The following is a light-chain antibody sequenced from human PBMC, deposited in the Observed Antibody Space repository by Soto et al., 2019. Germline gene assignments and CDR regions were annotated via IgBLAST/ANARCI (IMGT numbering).Light chain of an antibody. CDR3: QQYGSSPGYT. CDR1: QSVSSDY. V-gene: IGKV3-20*01. Sequence: EIVLTQSPGTLSLSPGERATLSCRASQSVSSDYLAWYQQKPGQAPRLHIYGASSRATGIPDRFSGSGSGTDFTLTISRLEPEDFAVYYCQQYGSSPGYTFGQGTKLEIK. J-gene: IGKJ2*01. CDR2: GAS.